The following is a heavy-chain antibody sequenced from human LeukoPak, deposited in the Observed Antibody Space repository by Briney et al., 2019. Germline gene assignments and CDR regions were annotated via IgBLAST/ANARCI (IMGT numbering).Heavy chain of an antibody. CDR2: IKSKTDGGTT. CDR1: GFTFTNAW. CDR3: TTEGSIWFGQSRVIDY. V-gene: IGHV3-15*01. J-gene: IGHJ4*02. Sequence: GGSLRLSCAASGFTFTNAWMSWVRQAPGKGLEWVARIKSKTDGGTTDYAAPVKGRFTISRDDSKNTLYLQMNSLKTEDTAVYYCTTEGSIWFGQSRVIDYWGQGTLVTVSS. D-gene: IGHD3-10*01.